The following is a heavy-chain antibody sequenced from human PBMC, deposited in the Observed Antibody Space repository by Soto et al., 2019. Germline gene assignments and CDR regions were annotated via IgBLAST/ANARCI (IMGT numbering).Heavy chain of an antibody. Sequence: SETLSLTYTVSGGSICSHYWRWIRQPPGKGLEWIGYIYYSGSTNYNPSLKSRVTISVDTSKNQFSLKLSSVTAADTAVYYCAREGVIVASNAFDFWGQGTMVTVS. V-gene: IGHV4-59*11. CDR2: IYYSGST. J-gene: IGHJ3*01. D-gene: IGHD3-22*01. CDR3: AREGVIVASNAFDF. CDR1: GGSICSHY.